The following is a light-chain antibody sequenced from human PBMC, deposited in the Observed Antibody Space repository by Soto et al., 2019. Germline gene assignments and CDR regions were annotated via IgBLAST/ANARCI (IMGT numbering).Light chain of an antibody. CDR3: QHFDSSPT. V-gene: IGKV3-20*01. Sequence: EIVLTQPPGTLSLSPGESATLSCRASQTVSRSYFVWYQQKPGQAPRLLIYGASARAPGIPDRFSGTGSGTESTLTISRLEPEDFAVYFCQHFDSSPTFGGGTKVEIK. CDR2: GAS. CDR1: QTVSRSY. J-gene: IGKJ4*01.